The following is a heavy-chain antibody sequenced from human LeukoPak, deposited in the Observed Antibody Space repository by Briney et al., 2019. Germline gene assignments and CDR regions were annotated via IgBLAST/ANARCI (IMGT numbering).Heavy chain of an antibody. CDR3: AKGHDYGDYGSAFDI. J-gene: IGHJ3*02. Sequence: GGSLRLSCAASGFTFDDYAMHWVRQAPGKGLEWVSGISWNSGSIGYADSVKGRFTISRDNAKNSLYLQMNSLRAEDTALYYCAKGHDYGDYGSAFDIWGQGTMVTVSS. CDR1: GFTFDDYA. CDR2: ISWNSGSI. D-gene: IGHD4-17*01. V-gene: IGHV3-9*01.